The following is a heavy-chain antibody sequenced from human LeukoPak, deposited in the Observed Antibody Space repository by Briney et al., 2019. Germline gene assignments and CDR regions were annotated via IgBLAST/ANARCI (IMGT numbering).Heavy chain of an antibody. CDR1: GGSISRYH. D-gene: IGHD6-19*01. CDR2: IYSSGTS. CDR3: AREGGWYNWYFDL. V-gene: IGHV4-4*07. J-gene: IGHJ2*01. Sequence: PSETLSLTCTASGGSISRYHWSWIRQPAGKGLEWIGRIYSSGTSNYNLPLKSRVTMSVDTSKNQFSLNLSSVTAADTAVYYCAREGGWYNWYFDLWGRGTLVTVSS.